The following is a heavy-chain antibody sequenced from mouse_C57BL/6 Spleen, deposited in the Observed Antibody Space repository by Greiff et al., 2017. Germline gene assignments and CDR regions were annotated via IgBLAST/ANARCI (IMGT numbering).Heavy chain of an antibody. J-gene: IGHJ2*01. CDR1: GYAFSSSW. Sequence: VQLQQSGPELVKPGASVKISCKASGYAFSSSWMNWVKQRPGKGLEWIGRIYPGDGDTNYNGKFKGKATLTADKSSSTAYMQLSSLTSEDSAVYFCARFYYYGSSWGDYWGQGTTLTVSS. CDR2: IYPGDGDT. D-gene: IGHD1-1*01. CDR3: ARFYYYGSSWGDY. V-gene: IGHV1-82*01.